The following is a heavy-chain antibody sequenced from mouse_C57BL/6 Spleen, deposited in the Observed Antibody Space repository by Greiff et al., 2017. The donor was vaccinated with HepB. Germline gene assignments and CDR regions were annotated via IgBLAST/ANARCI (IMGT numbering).Heavy chain of an antibody. CDR3: AAPYGNYPWIAY. V-gene: IGHV1-69*01. CDR1: GYTFTSYW. J-gene: IGHJ3*01. D-gene: IGHD2-1*01. CDR2: IDPSDSYT. Sequence: QVQLQQPGAELVMPGASVKLSCKASGYTFTSYWMHWVKQRPGQGLEWIGEIDPSDSYTNYNQKFKGKSTLTVDKSSSTAFMQLSSLTSEDSAVYYCAAPYGNYPWIAYWGQGTLVTVSA.